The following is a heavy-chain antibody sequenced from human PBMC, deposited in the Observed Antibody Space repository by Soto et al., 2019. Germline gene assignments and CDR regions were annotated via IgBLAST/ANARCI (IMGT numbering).Heavy chain of an antibody. CDR3: AGSLGYCSSTSCYPFDY. CDR1: GGSISSYY. Sequence: SETLSLTCTVYGGSISSYYWSWIRQPPGKGLEWIGYIYYSGSTNYNPSLKSRVTISVDTSKNQFSLKLSSVTAADTAVYYCAGSLGYCSSTSCYPFDYWGQGTLVTVSS. D-gene: IGHD2-2*01. V-gene: IGHV4-59*01. J-gene: IGHJ4*02. CDR2: IYYSGST.